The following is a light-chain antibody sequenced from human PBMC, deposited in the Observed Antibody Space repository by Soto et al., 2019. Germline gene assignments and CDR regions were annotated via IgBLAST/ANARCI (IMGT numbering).Light chain of an antibody. V-gene: IGKV1-39*01. Sequence: IQMTQFPSSLSASVGDRVTITCRAGQTVIRYLNWYQQKPGRAPNLLIYAVSNLQNGVPSRFSGSGSGTDFTLTISDLQPEDFATYYCQQSYSTLFTFGPGTKVEIK. CDR3: QQSYSTLFT. CDR2: AVS. J-gene: IGKJ3*01. CDR1: QTVIRY.